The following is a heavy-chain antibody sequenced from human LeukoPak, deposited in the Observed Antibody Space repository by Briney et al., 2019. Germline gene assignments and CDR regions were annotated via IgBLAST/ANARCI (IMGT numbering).Heavy chain of an antibody. J-gene: IGHJ4*02. Sequence: GGSLRLSCAASGFRVTNYWMSWVRQGPGKGLEWVANIKQDGSEKDYVDSMKGRFTISRDNAKNSVYLQVNSLRAEDTGIYYCARIGYSSSSFDFWGQGSLVTVSS. CDR2: IKQDGSEK. V-gene: IGHV3-7*01. D-gene: IGHD6-13*01. CDR3: ARIGYSSSSFDF. CDR1: GFRVTNYW.